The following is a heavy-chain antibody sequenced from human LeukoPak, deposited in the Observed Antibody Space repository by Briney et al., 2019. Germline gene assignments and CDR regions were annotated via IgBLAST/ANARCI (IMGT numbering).Heavy chain of an antibody. J-gene: IGHJ4*02. CDR3: ATHQSASYYYDSSGYYMLDY. D-gene: IGHD3-22*01. Sequence: GASVKVSCKASGYTFTSYDINWVRQATGQGLEWMGWMNPNSGGTNYAQKFQGRVTMTRDTSISTAYMELSRLRSDDTAVYYCATHQSASYYYDSSGYYMLDYWGQGTLVTVSS. V-gene: IGHV1-2*02. CDR2: MNPNSGGT. CDR1: GYTFTSYD.